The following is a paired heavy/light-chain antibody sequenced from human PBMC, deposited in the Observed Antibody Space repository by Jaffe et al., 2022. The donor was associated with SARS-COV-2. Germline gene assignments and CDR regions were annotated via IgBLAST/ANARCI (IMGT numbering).Heavy chain of an antibody. J-gene: IGHJ4*02. CDR1: GGSISSYY. CDR2: IYYSGST. CDR3: ARSRHDPYSSGWFYFDY. V-gene: IGHV4-59*08. D-gene: IGHD6-19*01. Sequence: QVQLQESGPGLVKPSETLSLTCTVSGGSISSYYWSWIRQPPGKGLEWIGYIYYSGSTNYNPSLKSRVTISVDTSKNQFSLKLSSVTAADTAVYYCARSRHDPYSSGWFYFDYWGQGTLVTVSS.
Light chain of an antibody. CDR2: SNN. Sequence: QSVLTQPPSASGTPGQRVTISCSGSSSNIGSNTVNWYQQLPGTAPKLLIYSNNQRPSGVPDRFSGSKSGTSASLAISGLQSEDEADYYCAAWDDSLNGPVVFGGGTKLTVL. CDR3: AAWDDSLNGPVV. J-gene: IGLJ2*01. CDR1: SSNIGSNT. V-gene: IGLV1-44*01.